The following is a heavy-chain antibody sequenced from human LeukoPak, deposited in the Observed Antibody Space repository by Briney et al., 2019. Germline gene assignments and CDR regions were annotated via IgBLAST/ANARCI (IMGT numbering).Heavy chain of an antibody. CDR1: GFSISAYS. CDR3: TTSRTFDY. V-gene: IGHV3-7*03. J-gene: IGHJ4*02. CDR2: IKQDGSEK. D-gene: IGHD4-11*01. Sequence: GGSLKLSCAASGFSISAYSMSWVRQAPGKGLEWVANIKQDGSEKYYVGSVKGRFTISRDNAYNSLYLQMSTLRAEDTAVYYCTTSRTFDYWGQGTLVTVSS.